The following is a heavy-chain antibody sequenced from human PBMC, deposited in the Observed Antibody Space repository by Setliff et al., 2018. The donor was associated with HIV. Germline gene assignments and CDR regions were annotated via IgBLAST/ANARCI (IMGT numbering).Heavy chain of an antibody. CDR3: ARDWGYIAATPDY. Sequence: SETLSLTCAVSGGSLSGYYWTWIRQPPGKGLEWIGEINPTVNTNYNPSLKSRVIISVDTSQNEFSLKLNSVTAADTAIYYCARDWGYIAATPDYWGQGTRVTVSS. J-gene: IGHJ4*02. V-gene: IGHV4-34*01. D-gene: IGHD5-12*01. CDR1: GGSLSGYY. CDR2: INPTVNT.